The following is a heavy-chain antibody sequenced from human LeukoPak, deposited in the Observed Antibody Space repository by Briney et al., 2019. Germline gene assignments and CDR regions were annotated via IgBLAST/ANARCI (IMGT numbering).Heavy chain of an antibody. J-gene: IGHJ4*02. CDR2: INHSGST. Sequence: GSLRLSCAASGFTFSNFWMTWIRQPPGKGLEWIGEINHSGSTNYNPSLKSRVTISVDTSKNQFSLKLSSVTAADTAVYYCARWCYYDSSGYPIALYYFDYWGQGTLVTVSS. V-gene: IGHV4-34*01. CDR1: GFTFSNFW. CDR3: ARWCYYDSSGYPIALYYFDY. D-gene: IGHD3-22*01.